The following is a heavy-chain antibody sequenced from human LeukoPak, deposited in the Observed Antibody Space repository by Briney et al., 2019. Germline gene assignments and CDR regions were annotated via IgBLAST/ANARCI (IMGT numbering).Heavy chain of an antibody. V-gene: IGHV3-33*01. D-gene: IGHD2-2*01. CDR3: ARVNAQRYCSSTSCKNWFDP. J-gene: IGHJ5*02. CDR2: IWYDGSNK. Sequence: GRSLRLSCAASGFTFSSYGMHWVRQAPGKGLEWVAVIWYDGSNKYYADSVKGRFTISRDNSKNTLYLQMNSLRAEDTAVYYCARVNAQRYCSSTSCKNWFDPGGQGTLVTVSS. CDR1: GFTFSSYG.